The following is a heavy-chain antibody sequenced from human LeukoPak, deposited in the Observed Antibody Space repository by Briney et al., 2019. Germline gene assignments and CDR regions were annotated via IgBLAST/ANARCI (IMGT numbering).Heavy chain of an antibody. CDR2: IYYSGST. V-gene: IGHV4-59*01. CDR1: GGSISSYY. D-gene: IGHD3-22*01. Sequence: SETLSLTCTVSGGSISSYYWSWIRQPPGKGLEWIGYIYYSGSTNYNPSLKSRVTISVDTSKNQFSLKLSSVTAADTAVYYCASSVYYYRDAFDIWGQGTMVTVSS. J-gene: IGHJ3*02. CDR3: ASSVYYYRDAFDI.